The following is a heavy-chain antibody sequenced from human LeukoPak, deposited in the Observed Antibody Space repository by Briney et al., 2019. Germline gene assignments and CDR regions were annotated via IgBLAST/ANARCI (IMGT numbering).Heavy chain of an antibody. D-gene: IGHD4-17*01. CDR2: IYYSGST. CDR3: ARAETDYGDYYFDY. CDR1: GGSISSSSHY. V-gene: IGHV4-39*07. Sequence: SETLSLTCTVSGGSISSSSHYWGWIRQPPGKGLEWIGSIYYSGSTYYNPSLKSRVTISVDTSKNQFSLKLSSVTAADTAVYYCARAETDYGDYYFDYWGQGTLVTVSS. J-gene: IGHJ4*02.